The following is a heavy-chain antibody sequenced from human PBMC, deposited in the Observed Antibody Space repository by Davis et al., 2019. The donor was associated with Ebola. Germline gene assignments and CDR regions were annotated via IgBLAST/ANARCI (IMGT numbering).Heavy chain of an antibody. CDR2: ISSSSNYI. CDR1: GFNFSSNS. Sequence: GESLKIFCAASGFNFSSNSMNWVRQAPGKGLEWVSFISSSSNYIYYADSVKGRFTVSRDNAKNSLYLQMNSLRAEDTAVYYCVRDPALVVTGGGWFFGLWGRGTLVTVSS. CDR3: VRDPALVVTGGGWFFGL. D-gene: IGHD2-21*02. V-gene: IGHV3-21*01. J-gene: IGHJ2*01.